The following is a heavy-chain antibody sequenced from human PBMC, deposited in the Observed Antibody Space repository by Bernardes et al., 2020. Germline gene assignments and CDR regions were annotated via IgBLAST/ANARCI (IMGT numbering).Heavy chain of an antibody. CDR2: INSDGSST. CDR1: GFTFSSYW. J-gene: IGHJ6*04. CDR3: AREFAYCGGDCYYYYYYGMDV. V-gene: IGHV3-74*01. D-gene: IGHD2-21*01. Sequence: GGSLRLSCAASGFTFSSYWMHWVRQAPGKGLVWVSRINSDGSSTSYADSVKGRFTISRDNAKNTLYLQMNSLRAEDTAVYYCAREFAYCGGDCYYYYYYGMDVWGKGTTVTVSS.